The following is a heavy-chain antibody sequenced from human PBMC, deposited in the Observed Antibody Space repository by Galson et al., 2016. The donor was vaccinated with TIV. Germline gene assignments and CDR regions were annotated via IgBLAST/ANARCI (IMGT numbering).Heavy chain of an antibody. D-gene: IGHD6-19*01. CDR1: GFTFRSYS. CDR2: ITSTVDNR. V-gene: IGHV3-21*01. CDR3: ARAGSGWYEPDY. Sequence: SLRLSCAASGFTFRSYSMNWVRQAPGKGLEWVSAITSTVDNRYYADSLKGRFTISRDNAKNSLFLQMNSLRAEDTAVYYCARAGSGWYEPDYWGQGTLVTVSS. J-gene: IGHJ4*02.